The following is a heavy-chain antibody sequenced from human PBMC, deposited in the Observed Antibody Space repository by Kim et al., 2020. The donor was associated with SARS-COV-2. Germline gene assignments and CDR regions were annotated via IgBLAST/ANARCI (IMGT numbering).Heavy chain of an antibody. D-gene: IGHD6-13*01. CDR2: ISSSSSYI. CDR1: GFTFSSYS. V-gene: IGHV3-21*01. J-gene: IGHJ5*02. CDR3: ARESSSSSWDNWFDP. Sequence: GWSLRLSCAASGFTFSSYSMNWVRQAPGKGLEWVSSISSSSSYIYYADSVKGRFTISRDNAKNSLYLQMNSLRAEDTAVYYCARESSSSSWDNWFDPWGQGTLVTVSS.